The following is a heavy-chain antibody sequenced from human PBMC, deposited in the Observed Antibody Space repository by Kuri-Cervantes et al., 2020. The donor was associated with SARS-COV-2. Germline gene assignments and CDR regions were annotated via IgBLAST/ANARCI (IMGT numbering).Heavy chain of an antibody. J-gene: IGHJ6*03. CDR2: INPSGGST. CDR1: GYTFTGYY. V-gene: IGHV1-46*01. Sequence: ASVKVSCKASGYTFTGYYMHWVRQAPGQGLEWMGWINPSGGSTSYAQKFQGRVTMTRDTSTSTVYMELSSLRSEDTAVYYCARDFSGGQLLSGWSRQTYYYYYYMDVWGKGTTVTVSS. CDR3: ARDFSGGQLLSGWSRQTYYYYYYMDV. D-gene: IGHD2-2*01.